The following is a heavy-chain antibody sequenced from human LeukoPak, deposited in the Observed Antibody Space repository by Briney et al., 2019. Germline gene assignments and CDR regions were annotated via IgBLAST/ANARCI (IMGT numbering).Heavy chain of an antibody. CDR1: GGSISSYY. Sequence: SETLSLTCTVSGGSISSYYWSWIRQPPGKGLEWIGNIYTSGSTTYNPSLKSRVTISVDTSKNHLSLRLDSVTAADTAVYYCARGPPLGTAYYYYYYYMDVWGKGTTVTVSS. CDR3: ARGPPLGTAYYYYYYYMDV. V-gene: IGHV4-4*09. J-gene: IGHJ6*03. CDR2: IYTSGST. D-gene: IGHD2-8*02.